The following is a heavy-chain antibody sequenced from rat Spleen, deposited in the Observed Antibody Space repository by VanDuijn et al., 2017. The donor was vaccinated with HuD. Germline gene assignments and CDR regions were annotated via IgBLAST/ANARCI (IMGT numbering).Heavy chain of an antibody. CDR2: IWTGGST. CDR3: ARVPFTKSGISTALDY. CDR1: GFSLTSYH. J-gene: IGHJ2*01. Sequence: QVQLKESGPGLVQPSQTLSLTCTVSGFSLTSYHVSWVRQPPGKGLEWMGVIWTGGSTAYNSLLKSRLSISRDTSKSQVFLKMNSLQTDDTAIYFCARVPFTKSGISTALDYWGQGVMVTVSS. D-gene: IGHD1-2*01. V-gene: IGHV2-43*01.